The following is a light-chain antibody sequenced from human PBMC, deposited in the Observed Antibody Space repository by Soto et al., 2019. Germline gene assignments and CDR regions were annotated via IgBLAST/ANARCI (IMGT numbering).Light chain of an antibody. V-gene: IGKV1-33*01. Sequence: DIQMTQSPSSLSASVGDRVTITCQASQDISNYLNWYQQKPGKAPKLLIYDASNLETGVPSRFSGSGSGTDFTFTISSLQPEDIVPYYCQQYDNLPFTFGPGTKVDIK. J-gene: IGKJ3*01. CDR3: QQYDNLPFT. CDR1: QDISNY. CDR2: DAS.